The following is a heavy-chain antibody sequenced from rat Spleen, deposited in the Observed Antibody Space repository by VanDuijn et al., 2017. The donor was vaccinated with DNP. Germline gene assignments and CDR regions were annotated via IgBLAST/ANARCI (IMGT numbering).Heavy chain of an antibody. V-gene: IGHV5-29*01. CDR3: ARHGTTEGPNWFAY. Sequence: EVQLVESGGGLVQPGRSLKLSCAASGFTFSNYGMAWVRQAPTKGLEWVASISYEGSSTYYGDSVKGRFTISRDNAKSTLYLQMNSLRSEDTATYYCARHGTTEGPNWFAYWGQGTLVTVSS. D-gene: IGHD1-11*01. CDR1: GFTFSNYG. J-gene: IGHJ3*01. CDR2: ISYEGSST.